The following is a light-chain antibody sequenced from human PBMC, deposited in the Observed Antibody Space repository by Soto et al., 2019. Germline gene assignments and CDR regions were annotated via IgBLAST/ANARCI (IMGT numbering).Light chain of an antibody. CDR3: QQSYSTPTST. CDR1: QSISSY. Sequence: DIQMTQSPSSLSASVGDRVTITCRASQSISSYLNWYQQKPGKAPKLLIYAASSLQSGVPSRFSGSRSGTDFTLPISSLQPEDFATYYCQQSYSTPTSTFGQGTKVEIK. J-gene: IGKJ1*01. V-gene: IGKV1-39*01. CDR2: AAS.